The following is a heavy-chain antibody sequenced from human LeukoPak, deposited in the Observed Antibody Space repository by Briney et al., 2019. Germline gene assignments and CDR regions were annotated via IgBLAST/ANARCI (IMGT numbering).Heavy chain of an antibody. CDR2: IYHSGST. J-gene: IGHJ3*02. V-gene: IGHV4-59*08. CDR3: ARRLLTLTYYYDSSGSSDAFDI. D-gene: IGHD3-22*01. Sequence: SETLSLTCTVSGGSISSYYWSWIRQPPGKGLERIGYIYHSGSTNYNPSLKSRVTISVDTSKNQFSLKLSSVTAADTAVYYCARRLLTLTYYYDSSGSSDAFDIWGQGTMVTVSS. CDR1: GGSISSYY.